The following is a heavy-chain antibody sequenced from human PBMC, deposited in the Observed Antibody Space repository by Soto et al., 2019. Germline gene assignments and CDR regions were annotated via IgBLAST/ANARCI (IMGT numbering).Heavy chain of an antibody. V-gene: IGHV1-69*01. CDR3: AKGPTAPYYYYYGMDV. CDR2: IIPIFGTA. Sequence: QVQLVQSGAEVKKPGSSVKVSCKASGGTFSSYAISWVRQAPGQGLEWMGGIIPIFGTANYAQKFQGRVTRTADESTSTAYMELSSLRSEDTAVYYCAKGPTAPYYYYYGMDVWGQGTTVTVSS. J-gene: IGHJ6*02. D-gene: IGHD5-18*01. CDR1: GGTFSSYA.